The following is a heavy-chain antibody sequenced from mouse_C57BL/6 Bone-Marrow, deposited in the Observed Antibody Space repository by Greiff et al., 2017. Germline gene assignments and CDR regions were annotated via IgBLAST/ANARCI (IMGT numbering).Heavy chain of an antibody. CDR1: GYTFTSYW. Sequence: VQLQQPGAELVKPGASVKVSCKASGYTFTSYWMHWVKQRPGQGLEWIGRIHPSDSDTNYNQKFKGKATLTVDKSSSTAYMPLSSLTSDDSAFYYCAIKEYPSYWGQGTLVTVSA. J-gene: IGHJ3*01. D-gene: IGHD5-2*01. CDR2: IHPSDSDT. CDR3: AIKEYPSY. V-gene: IGHV1-74*01.